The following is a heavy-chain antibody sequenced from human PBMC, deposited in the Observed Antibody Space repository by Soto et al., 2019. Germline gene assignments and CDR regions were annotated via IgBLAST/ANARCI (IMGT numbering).Heavy chain of an antibody. Sequence: QVQRVQSGAEVKKPGSSVKVSCKASGGTFSSYAISWVRQAPGQGLEWMGGIIPIFGTANYAQKFQGRVTITADESTSTAYMDLSSLRSEDTAVYYCARDDVDTAMPYGMDVWGQGTTVTVSS. CDR1: GGTFSSYA. J-gene: IGHJ6*02. CDR3: ARDDVDTAMPYGMDV. D-gene: IGHD5-18*01. V-gene: IGHV1-69*12. CDR2: IIPIFGTA.